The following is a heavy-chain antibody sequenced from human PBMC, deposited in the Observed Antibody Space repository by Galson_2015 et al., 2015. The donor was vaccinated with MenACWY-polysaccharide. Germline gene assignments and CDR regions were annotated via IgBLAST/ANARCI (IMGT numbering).Heavy chain of an antibody. Sequence: SVKVSCKASGYTFTTYDINWVRQATGQGLEWMGWMNPNSGNTGYAQKFQGRVTMTRNTSISTAYMELSSLRSEDTAVYYCARARKITYGGVIVNWNLDYWGQETLVTVSS. CDR3: ARARKITYGGVIVNWNLDY. D-gene: IGHD3-16*02. CDR2: MNPNSGNT. V-gene: IGHV1-8*01. CDR1: GYTFTTYD. J-gene: IGHJ4*02.